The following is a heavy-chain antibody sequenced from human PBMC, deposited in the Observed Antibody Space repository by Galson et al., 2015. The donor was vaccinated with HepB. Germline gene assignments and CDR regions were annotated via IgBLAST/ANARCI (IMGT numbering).Heavy chain of an antibody. Sequence: SLRLSCAASGFTFSRYAMGWVRQAPGKGLQWVSHISGSGEDTYYAEAVKGRFTISRDNSINTLYLQMSGLRSEDTAIYYCVKDDSGSYARDYWGRGTLVTVSS. D-gene: IGHD1-26*01. CDR1: GFTFSRYA. V-gene: IGHV3-23*01. CDR3: VKDDSGSYARDY. CDR2: ISGSGEDT. J-gene: IGHJ4*01.